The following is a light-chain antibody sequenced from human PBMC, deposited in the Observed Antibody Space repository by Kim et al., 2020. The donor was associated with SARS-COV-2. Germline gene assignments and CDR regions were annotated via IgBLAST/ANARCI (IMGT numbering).Light chain of an antibody. V-gene: IGKV3-20*01. CDR3: QQYGSSVFT. CDR1: QSVSSSY. J-gene: IGKJ3*01. CDR2: GAS. Sequence: SPGERATLSCRASQSVSSSYLAWYQQKPGQAPRLLIYGASSRATGIPDRFSGSGSGTDFTLTISRLEPEDFAVYYCQQYGSSVFTFGPGTKVDIK.